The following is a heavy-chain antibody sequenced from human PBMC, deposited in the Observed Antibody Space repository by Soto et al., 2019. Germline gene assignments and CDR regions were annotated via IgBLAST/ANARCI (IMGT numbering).Heavy chain of an antibody. Sequence: PSETLSLTCTVAGGSMISYYWSWIRQPPGKGLEWIGEINPTRGTKYNPSLKSRVAISIEMSTIQFSLALSSVTAADTAVYYCARVPFTMVRGVHHREVWGQGTMVTVSS. D-gene: IGHD3-10*01. CDR2: INPTRGT. CDR3: ARVPFTMVRGVHHREV. J-gene: IGHJ3*01. V-gene: IGHV4-34*01. CDR1: GGSMISYY.